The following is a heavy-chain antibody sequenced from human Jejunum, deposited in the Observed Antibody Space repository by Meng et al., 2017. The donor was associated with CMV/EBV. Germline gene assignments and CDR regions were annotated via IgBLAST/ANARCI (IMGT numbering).Heavy chain of an antibody. V-gene: IGHV1-18*01. Sequence: GYSFTSDGINWVRQAPGQGLEWMGWISAYGGNTKSAQKFQGRVTVTTDTSTNTAYMELRSLRSDDTAVYYCARGQYYLYYDFMDVWGQGTTVTVSS. D-gene: IGHD3-16*01. CDR3: ARGQYYLYYDFMDV. CDR1: GYSFTSDG. CDR2: ISAYGGNT. J-gene: IGHJ6*02.